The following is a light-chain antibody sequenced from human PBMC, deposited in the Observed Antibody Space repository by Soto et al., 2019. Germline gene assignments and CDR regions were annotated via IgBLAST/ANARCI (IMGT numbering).Light chain of an antibody. CDR1: SSDVGGYNY. V-gene: IGLV2-8*01. CDR2: EVN. CDR3: SSYGGSNIWV. J-gene: IGLJ1*01. Sequence: QSALTQPPSASGSPGQSVTISCTGTSSDVGGYNYVSWYQQHPGKAPKLMIYEVNKRPSGVPDRFSGSKSGNTASLTVSGLQCEDEADYYCSSYGGSNIWVFGTGTKVTVL.